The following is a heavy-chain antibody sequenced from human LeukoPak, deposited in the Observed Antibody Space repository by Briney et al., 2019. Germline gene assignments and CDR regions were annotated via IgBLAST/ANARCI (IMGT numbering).Heavy chain of an antibody. CDR1: GGSFSGYY. J-gene: IGHJ3*02. D-gene: IGHD3-3*01. CDR3: ARGLLDYDFWSGYYSGKRDAFDI. V-gene: IGHV4-34*01. Sequence: PSETLSLTCAVYGGSFSGYYWSWIRQPPGKGLEWIGEINHSGSTNYNPSLKSRVTISVDTSKNQFSLKLSSVTAADTAVYYCARGLLDYDFWSGYYSGKRDAFDIWAMGQWSPSLQ. CDR2: INHSGST.